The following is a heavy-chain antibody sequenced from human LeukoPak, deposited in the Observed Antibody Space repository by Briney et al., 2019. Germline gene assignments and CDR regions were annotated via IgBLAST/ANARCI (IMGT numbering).Heavy chain of an antibody. CDR3: TTWYYYDSSGYSDDY. CDR1: GFTFSNAW. Sequence: PGGSLRLSCAASGFTFSNAWMSWVRQAPGKGLEWVGRIKSKTDGGTTDYAAPVKGRFTISRDDSKNTLYLQMNSLKTEDTAVYYCTTWYYYDSSGYSDDYWGQGTLVTVSS. J-gene: IGHJ4*02. D-gene: IGHD3-22*01. CDR2: IKSKTDGGTT. V-gene: IGHV3-15*01.